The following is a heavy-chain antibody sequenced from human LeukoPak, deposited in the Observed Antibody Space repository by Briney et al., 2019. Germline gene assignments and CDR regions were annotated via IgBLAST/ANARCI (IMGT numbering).Heavy chain of an antibody. Sequence: ASVKVSCKASGYTFTGYYVHWLRQAPGQGLEWMGWINPNSGYTDYAQKFQGRVTMTRDTSISTAYLDLIRLTSDDTAVYYCARDDASNWSSDFDYWGQGTLVTVSS. V-gene: IGHV1-2*02. CDR1: GYTFTGYY. D-gene: IGHD6-13*01. CDR3: ARDDASNWSSDFDY. J-gene: IGHJ4*02. CDR2: INPNSGYT.